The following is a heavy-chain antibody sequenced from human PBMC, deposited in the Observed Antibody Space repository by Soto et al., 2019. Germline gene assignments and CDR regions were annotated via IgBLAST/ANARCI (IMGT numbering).Heavy chain of an antibody. D-gene: IGHD2-2*01. CDR1: GYTFTTYG. Sequence: PSVKVSCKASGYTFTTYGISWVRQAPGQGLEWMGWISAYNGNTNYAQKVQDRVTMTTDTSTSTGYMELRSLRSDDTAVYYCATGHCSSTSCYGYPFDYWGQGTLVTVSS. CDR3: ATGHCSSTSCYGYPFDY. J-gene: IGHJ4*02. V-gene: IGHV1-18*01. CDR2: ISAYNGNT.